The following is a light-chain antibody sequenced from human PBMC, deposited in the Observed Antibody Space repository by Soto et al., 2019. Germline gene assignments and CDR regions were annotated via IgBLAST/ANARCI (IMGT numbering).Light chain of an antibody. Sequence: QSVLTQPASVSGSPGQSITFSCTGTSSDIGGYNYVSWYQQHAGRAPKLMIYDVGDRPSGVSNRFSGSKSGNTASLTISGLQVEDEAVYYCASYTTNSPVVFGGGTKVTV. CDR2: DVG. J-gene: IGLJ2*01. V-gene: IGLV2-14*03. CDR3: ASYTTNSPVV. CDR1: SSDIGGYNY.